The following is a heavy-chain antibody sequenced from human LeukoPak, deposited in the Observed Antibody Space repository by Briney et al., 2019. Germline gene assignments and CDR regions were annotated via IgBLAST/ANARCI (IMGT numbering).Heavy chain of an antibody. CDR1: GFTFSIYW. CDR2: INGDGSTT. V-gene: IGHV3-74*01. J-gene: IGHJ4*02. CDR3: ATIPRSVSSHFDY. Sequence: PGGSLRLSCAASGFTFSIYWMHWVRQAPGKELVWVSRINGDGSTTDYADSVKGRFTISRDNAKNTLYLQMNSLRAEDTSVYYCATIPRSVSSHFDYWGQGTLVTVSS. D-gene: IGHD1-26*01.